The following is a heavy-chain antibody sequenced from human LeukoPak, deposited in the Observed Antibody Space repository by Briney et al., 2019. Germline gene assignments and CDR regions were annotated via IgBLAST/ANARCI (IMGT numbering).Heavy chain of an antibody. CDR3: ARDVFQGGWFDP. Sequence: ASVKVSCKASGYTFTSYAMHWVRQAPGQRLEWMGWINAGNGNTKYSQKFQGRVTITRDTSASTAYMELSSLRSEDTAVYYCARDVFQGGWFDPWGQGTLVTVSS. CDR2: INAGNGNT. J-gene: IGHJ5*02. D-gene: IGHD3-10*01. CDR1: GYTFTSYA. V-gene: IGHV1-3*01.